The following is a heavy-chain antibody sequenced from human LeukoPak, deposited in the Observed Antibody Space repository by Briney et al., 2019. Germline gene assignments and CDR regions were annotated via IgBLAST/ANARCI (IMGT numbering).Heavy chain of an antibody. V-gene: IGHV1-2*02. Sequence: ASVKVSCKASGYTLTGHYLHWVRQAPGQGLEWMGWLNPNTGDALYIQKFQGRVTMTGDTSISTACMELSSLMSDDTAVYYCARIGLKTTGYYRLDYWGQGTLVTVSS. D-gene: IGHD3-9*01. CDR1: GYTLTGHY. CDR3: ARIGLKTTGYYRLDY. J-gene: IGHJ4*02. CDR2: LNPNTGDA.